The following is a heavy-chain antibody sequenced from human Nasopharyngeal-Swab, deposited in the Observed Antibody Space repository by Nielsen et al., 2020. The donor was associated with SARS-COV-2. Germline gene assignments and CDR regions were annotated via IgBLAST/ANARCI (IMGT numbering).Heavy chain of an antibody. CDR3: AGGDDSLANSYY. CDR2: ISAYNGNT. V-gene: IGHV1-18*04. J-gene: IGHJ4*02. CDR1: GYTFTSYG. D-gene: IGHD3-22*01. Sequence: ASVKVSCKASGYTFTSYGISWVRQAPGQGLEWMGWISAYNGNTNYAQKFQGRVTITADESTSTAYMELSSLRSEDTAVYYCAGGDDSLANSYYWGQGTLVTVSS.